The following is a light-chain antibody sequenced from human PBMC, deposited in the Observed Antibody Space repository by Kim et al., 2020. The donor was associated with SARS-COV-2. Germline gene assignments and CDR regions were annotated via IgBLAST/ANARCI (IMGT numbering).Light chain of an antibody. CDR3: QVWDTDTDDYV. J-gene: IGLJ1*01. CDR2: YDS. Sequence: APGQTARFTCGGNNIGGNSVHWYQQKPGQAPVLVIYYDSDRPSGIPERFSGSKAATTATLTISRVEAGDEADYYCQVWDTDTDDYVFGTGTKVTVL. V-gene: IGLV3-21*01. CDR1: NIGGNS.